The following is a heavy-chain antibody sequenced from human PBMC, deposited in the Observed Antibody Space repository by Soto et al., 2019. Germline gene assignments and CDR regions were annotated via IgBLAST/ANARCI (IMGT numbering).Heavy chain of an antibody. J-gene: IGHJ4*02. CDR1: GFTFSSYA. V-gene: IGHV3-23*01. Sequence: GGSLRLSCAASGFTFSSYAMSWVRQAPGKGLEWVSAISGSGGSTYYADSVKGRFTISRDNSKNTLYLQMNSLRAEDTAVYYCAKELRPRHYYDSSGPSDYWGQGTLVTVSS. CDR2: ISGSGGST. D-gene: IGHD3-22*01. CDR3: AKELRPRHYYDSSGPSDY.